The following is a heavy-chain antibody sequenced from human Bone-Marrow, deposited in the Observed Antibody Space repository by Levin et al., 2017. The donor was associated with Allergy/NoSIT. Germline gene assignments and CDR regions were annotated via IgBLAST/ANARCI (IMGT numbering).Heavy chain of an antibody. D-gene: IGHD5-12*01. J-gene: IGHJ4*02. CDR2: VDQSGSP. Sequence: GLEWIGEVDQSGSPIYNPSLKSRVTISMDTSKNQFSLRLTSMSAADTAVYFCARTSGYSGSAFWGQGTLVTVSS. V-gene: IGHV4/OR15-8*02. CDR3: ARTSGYSGSAF.